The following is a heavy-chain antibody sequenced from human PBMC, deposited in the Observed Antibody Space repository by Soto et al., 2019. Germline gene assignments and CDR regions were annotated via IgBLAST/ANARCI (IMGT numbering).Heavy chain of an antibody. CDR2: ISGSGGST. CDR1: GFTVSTYA. Sequence: DVQLLESGGGLVQPGVSRRLSCAASGFTVSTYAMSWVRQAPGKGLDWVSAISGSGGSTYYAASVKGRFTISRDNSKNTLYLQMTSLRAENTAVYYCAKSSPRYGDYEDFDYWGKGTLVTVSS. V-gene: IGHV3-23*01. D-gene: IGHD4-17*01. J-gene: IGHJ4*02. CDR3: AKSSPRYGDYEDFDY.